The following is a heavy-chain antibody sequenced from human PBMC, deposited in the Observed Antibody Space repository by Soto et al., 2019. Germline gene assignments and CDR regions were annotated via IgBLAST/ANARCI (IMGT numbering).Heavy chain of an antibody. J-gene: IGHJ4*02. CDR1: GGSISSSTYH. CDR3: AGIAVSGRYWSAELDY. D-gene: IGHD6-19*01. Sequence: PSETLSLTCSVSGGSISSSTYHWGWIRQPPGKGLEWIGNIYYSGSTYYNPSLKSRVTMSVDTSENQFSLKLTSVTAADTAVHYCAGIAVSGRYWSAELDYWGQGIVPTVSS. V-gene: IGHV4-39*01. CDR2: IYYSGST.